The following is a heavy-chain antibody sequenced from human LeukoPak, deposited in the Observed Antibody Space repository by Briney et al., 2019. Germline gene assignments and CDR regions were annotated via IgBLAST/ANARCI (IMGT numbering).Heavy chain of an antibody. Sequence: SLRLSCAASGFNFINYAMHWVRQPPGKGLEWVSGISWNSGSIDYADSVKGRFTISRDNAKNSLYLQMNSLRVEDTAFYYCAKDNRRHYTSGPNPDSLHWGQGALVTVSS. D-gene: IGHD6-19*01. V-gene: IGHV3-9*01. CDR1: GFNFINYA. J-gene: IGHJ4*02. CDR2: ISWNSGSI. CDR3: AKDNRRHYTSGPNPDSLH.